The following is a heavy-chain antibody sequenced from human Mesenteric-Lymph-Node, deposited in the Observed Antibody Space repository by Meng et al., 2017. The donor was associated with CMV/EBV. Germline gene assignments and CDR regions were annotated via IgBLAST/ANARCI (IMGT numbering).Heavy chain of an antibody. Sequence: GGSLRLSCAASGFTFSNYYMSWIRQAPGKGLEWVSYISSGGSTIYYADSMKGRFTISRDNANNSLYLQMNSLRAEDTATYYCARVTYDFWSGPRAFDIWGQGTMVTV. CDR3: ARVTYDFWSGPRAFDI. CDR1: GFTFSNYY. J-gene: IGHJ3*02. D-gene: IGHD3-3*01. V-gene: IGHV3-11*01. CDR2: ISSGGSTI.